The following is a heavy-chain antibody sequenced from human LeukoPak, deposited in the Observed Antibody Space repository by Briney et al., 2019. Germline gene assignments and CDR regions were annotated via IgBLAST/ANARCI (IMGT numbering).Heavy chain of an antibody. D-gene: IGHD4-17*01. CDR2: ISSSSSYI. J-gene: IGHJ4*02. CDR1: GFTFGDFW. CDR3: ARDLWGTTVTTDYFDS. V-gene: IGHV3-21*01. Sequence: GGSLRLSCVGSGFTFGDFWMNWVRQAPGKGLEWVSSISSSSSYIYYADSVKGRFTISRDNAKNSLYLQMISLRAEDMAVYYCARDLWGTTVTTDYFDSWGQGTLVTVSS.